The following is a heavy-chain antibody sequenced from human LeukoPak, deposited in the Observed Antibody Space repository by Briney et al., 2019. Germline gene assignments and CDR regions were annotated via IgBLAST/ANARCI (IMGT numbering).Heavy chain of an antibody. J-gene: IGHJ6*02. Sequence: ASVKVSCKASGYTFTGYYMHWVRQAPGQGLEWMGWINPNSGGTNYAQKFQGRVTMTRDTSISTAYMELSRLRSDDTAVYYRASTYGSGSYYNYYYYGMDVWGQGTTVTVSS. CDR1: GYTFTGYY. D-gene: IGHD3-10*01. CDR2: INPNSGGT. V-gene: IGHV1-2*02. CDR3: ASTYGSGSYYNYYYYGMDV.